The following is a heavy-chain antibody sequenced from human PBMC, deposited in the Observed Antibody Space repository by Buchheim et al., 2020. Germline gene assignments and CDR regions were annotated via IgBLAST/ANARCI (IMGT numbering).Heavy chain of an antibody. J-gene: IGHJ6*03. CDR2: ISNSCSII. V-gene: IGHV3-48*03. CDR1: GFTFSSFE. CDR3: ARDPFIGVVTPYYYYMDV. Sequence: EVQLVESGGGLVQPGGSLRLSCAASGFTFSSFEMNWVRQAPGKGLEWVSYISNSCSIIYYADSVKGRFTISRDNAKKSLYLQMNSLRAEDTAVYYCARDPFIGVVTPYYYYMDVWGKGTT. D-gene: IGHD3-3*01.